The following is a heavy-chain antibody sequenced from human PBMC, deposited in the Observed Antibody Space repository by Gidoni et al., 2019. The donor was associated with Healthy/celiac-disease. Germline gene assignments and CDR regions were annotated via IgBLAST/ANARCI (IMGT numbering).Heavy chain of an antibody. CDR2: IIPIFGTA. Sequence: QVQLEQSGAEVKNPGSSVKVSYKASRGPVRSSAIRWVRQAPGQGLGWMGGIIPIFGTANYAQKFQGSVTITADEFTSTAYMELSSLRSEDAAVYYCARGPGYGDPYFDYWGQGTLVTVSS. J-gene: IGHJ4*02. V-gene: IGHV1-69*01. CDR3: ARGPGYGDPYFDY. CDR1: RGPVRSSA. D-gene: IGHD4-17*01.